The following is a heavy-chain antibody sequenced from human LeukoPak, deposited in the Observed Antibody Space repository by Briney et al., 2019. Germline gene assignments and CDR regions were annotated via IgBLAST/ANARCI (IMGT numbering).Heavy chain of an antibody. J-gene: IGHJ5*02. Sequence: ASVKVSCKASGYTFTNYGISWVRQAPGQGSEGMGWISIYIGNTDYATKLRGIFTITTDTSTSPAYMELRSLRSDDTAVYYCARITYDFWSGYYMPDDPWGQGTLVTVSS. CDR3: ARITYDFWSGYYMPDDP. V-gene: IGHV1-18*04. CDR2: ISIYIGNT. CDR1: GYTFTNYG. D-gene: IGHD3-3*01.